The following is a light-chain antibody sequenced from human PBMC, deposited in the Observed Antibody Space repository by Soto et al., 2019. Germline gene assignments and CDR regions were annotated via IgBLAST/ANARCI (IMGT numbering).Light chain of an antibody. Sequence: EIVMTQSPATLSVSPGERATLSCRASQSVSSNLAWYQQKPGQAPSLPIYGASTRATGTPARFSGSGSGTEFNLTISSLQSEDFAVYYCQQYIRWTLTFGGGTKVDIK. V-gene: IGKV3-15*01. J-gene: IGKJ4*01. CDR2: GAS. CDR1: QSVSSN. CDR3: QQYIRWTLT.